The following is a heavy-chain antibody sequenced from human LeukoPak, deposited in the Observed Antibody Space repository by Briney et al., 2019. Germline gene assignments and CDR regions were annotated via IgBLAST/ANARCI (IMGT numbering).Heavy chain of an antibody. Sequence: GGSLRLSCAASGFTFSSCAMSWVRQAPGKGLEWVSAISNNGGYTYYADSVQGRFTISRDNSKSTLCLQMNSLRAEDTAVYYCAKNDRAYYYDSRGYYFFDYWGQGTPVTVSS. CDR2: ISNNGGYT. CDR1: GFTFSSCA. V-gene: IGHV3-23*01. J-gene: IGHJ4*02. D-gene: IGHD3-22*01. CDR3: AKNDRAYYYDSRGYYFFDY.